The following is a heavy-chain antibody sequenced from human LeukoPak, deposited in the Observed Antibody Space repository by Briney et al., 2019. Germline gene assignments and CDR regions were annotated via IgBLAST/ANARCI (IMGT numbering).Heavy chain of an antibody. J-gene: IGHJ5*02. CDR3: ARGRTVTAYNWFDP. CDR2: ISSSGSTI. CDR1: GFTFSSYE. D-gene: IGHD4-11*01. Sequence: PGGSLRLSCAASGFTFSSYEMNWVRQAPGEGLEWVSYISSSGSTIYYADSVKGRFTISRDNAKNSLYLQMNSLRAEDTAVYYCARGRTVTAYNWFDPWGQGTLVTVSS. V-gene: IGHV3-48*03.